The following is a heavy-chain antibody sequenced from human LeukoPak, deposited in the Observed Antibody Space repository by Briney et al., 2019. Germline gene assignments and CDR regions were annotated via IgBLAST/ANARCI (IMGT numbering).Heavy chain of an antibody. V-gene: IGHV4-59*01. CDR3: ARGRVSSSAWYSTYYYYFYMDV. D-gene: IGHD1-1*01. Sequence: PSETLSLTCTVSGGSISSYHWSWIRQPPGKGLEWIGYIYYSGSTNYNPSLKSRVTISVDTSKNQFSLKLSSVTAADTAAYYCARGRVSSSAWYSTYYYYFYMDVWGKGTTVTVSS. J-gene: IGHJ6*03. CDR2: IYYSGST. CDR1: GGSISSYH.